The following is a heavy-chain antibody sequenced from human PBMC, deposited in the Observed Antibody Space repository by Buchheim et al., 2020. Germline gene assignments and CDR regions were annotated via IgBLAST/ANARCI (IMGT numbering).Heavy chain of an antibody. Sequence: QVQLVQSGAEVKKPGASVKVSCKASGYTFTSYYMHWVRQAPGQGLEWMGIINPSGGSTSYAQKFQGRVTMTRDTSTSTVHMELSSLRSEDTAVYYCARGAFLVVVGASDWYFDLWGRGTL. D-gene: IGHD2-21*01. CDR2: INPSGGST. CDR1: GYTFTSYY. CDR3: ARGAFLVVVGASDWYFDL. V-gene: IGHV1-46*01. J-gene: IGHJ2*01.